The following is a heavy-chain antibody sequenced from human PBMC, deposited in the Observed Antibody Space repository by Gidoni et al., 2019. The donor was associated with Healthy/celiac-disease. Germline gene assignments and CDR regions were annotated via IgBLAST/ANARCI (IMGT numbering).Heavy chain of an antibody. CDR3: AREDDYGSPRAYGMDV. CDR2: ISYDGSNK. D-gene: IGHD4-17*01. J-gene: IGHJ6*02. V-gene: IGHV3-30*04. CDR1: GFPFSRYA. Sequence: QVQLVESGGGVVQPGRSLRLSCAASGFPFSRYAMHWVRQAPGKGLEWVAVISYDGSNKYYADSVKGRFTISRDNSKNTLYLQMNSLRAEDTAVYYCAREDDYGSPRAYGMDVWGQGTTVTVSS.